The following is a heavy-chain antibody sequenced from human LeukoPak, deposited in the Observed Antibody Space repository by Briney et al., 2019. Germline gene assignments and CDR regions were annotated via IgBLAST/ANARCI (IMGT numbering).Heavy chain of an antibody. CDR3: VRDVGAVRGEVYFDY. D-gene: IGHD3-10*01. CDR1: GFTFSTFA. CDR2: ITGSGPYM. Sequence: PGGSRRLSCAASGFTFSTFAMHWVRLSPGKGLEWVSSITGSGPYMLYADSVKHRFTISRDNTKNLLYLEMNSLRAEDTAMYFCVRDVGAVRGEVYFDYWGQGTLVTVSS. V-gene: IGHV3-21*06. J-gene: IGHJ4*02.